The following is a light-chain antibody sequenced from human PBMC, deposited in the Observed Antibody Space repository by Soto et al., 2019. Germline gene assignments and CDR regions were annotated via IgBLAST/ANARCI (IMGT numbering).Light chain of an antibody. Sequence: EIVLTQSPGTLPLSPGEGATLSCRASQSGFGTYLAWFQQKPGQAPRLLIYAASNRATGIPDRFSGSGSGTDFTLTISRLEPEDFAVYYCHQYGNSPWTLGQGTKVDIK. CDR2: AAS. J-gene: IGKJ1*01. CDR3: HQYGNSPWT. CDR1: QSGFGTY. V-gene: IGKV3-20*01.